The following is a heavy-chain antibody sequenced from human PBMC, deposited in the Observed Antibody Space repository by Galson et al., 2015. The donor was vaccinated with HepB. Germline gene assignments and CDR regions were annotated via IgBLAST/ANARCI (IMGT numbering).Heavy chain of an antibody. V-gene: IGHV3-23*01. CDR2: ISGSGGST. Sequence: SLRLSCAASGFTFSSYAMSWVRQAPGKGLEWVSAISGSGGSTYYADSVKGRFTISRDNSKNTLYLQMNSRRAEDTAVYYCAKDRALTIFGGSYYYYGMDVWGQGTTVTVSS. CDR3: AKDRALTIFGGSYYYYGMDV. J-gene: IGHJ6*02. CDR1: GFTFSSYA. D-gene: IGHD3-3*01.